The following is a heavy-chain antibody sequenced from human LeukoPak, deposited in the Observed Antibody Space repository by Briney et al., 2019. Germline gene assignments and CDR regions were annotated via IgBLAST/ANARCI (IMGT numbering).Heavy chain of an antibody. CDR2: ISGSGGST. CDR1: GGSFSSYY. V-gene: IGHV3-23*01. CDR3: ANTPSTLWFGELLAYFDY. D-gene: IGHD3-10*01. Sequence: ETLSLTCAVYGGSFSSYYWSWVRQAPGKGLEWVSAISGSGGSTYYADSVKGRFTISRDNSKNTLYLQMNSLRAEDTAVYYCANTPSTLWFGELLAYFDYWGQGTLVTVSS. J-gene: IGHJ4*02.